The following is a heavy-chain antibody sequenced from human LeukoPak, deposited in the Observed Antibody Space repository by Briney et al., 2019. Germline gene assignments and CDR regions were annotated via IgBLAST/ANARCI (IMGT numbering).Heavy chain of an antibody. CDR2: IIPIFSTA. CDR1: GGTFSSYA. J-gene: IGHJ5*01. Sequence: SVKVSCKASGGTFSSYAISWVRQAPGQGLERMGRIIPIFSTANYAQKFQGRVTITTDESTSTAYMELSSLRAEDTAVYYCARDGYSSGWFDYWGQGTLVTVSS. V-gene: IGHV1-69*05. CDR3: ARDGYSSGWFDY. D-gene: IGHD6-19*01.